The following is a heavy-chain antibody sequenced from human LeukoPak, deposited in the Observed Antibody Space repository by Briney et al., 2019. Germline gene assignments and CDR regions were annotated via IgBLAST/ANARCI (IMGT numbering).Heavy chain of an antibody. V-gene: IGHV1-18*01. Sequence: ASVKVSCKASGYTFTSYGISWVRQAPGQRLEWMGWISAYNGNTNYAQKLQGRVTMTTDTSTSTAYMELRSLRSDDTAVYYCARGSYYDFWSGHDYWGQGTLVTVSS. J-gene: IGHJ4*02. CDR1: GYTFTSYG. D-gene: IGHD3-3*01. CDR2: ISAYNGNT. CDR3: ARGSYYDFWSGHDY.